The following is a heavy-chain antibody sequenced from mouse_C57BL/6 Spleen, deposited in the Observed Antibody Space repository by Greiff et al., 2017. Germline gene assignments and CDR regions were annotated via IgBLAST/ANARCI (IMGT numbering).Heavy chain of an antibody. Sequence: QVQLKESGAELVKPGASVKISCKASGYAFSSYWMNWVKQRPGKGLEWIGQIYPGDGDTNYNGKFKGKATLTADKSSSTAYMQLSSLTSEDSAVYFCARGDTTAYWYFDVWGTGTTVTVSS. CDR2: IYPGDGDT. V-gene: IGHV1-80*01. CDR3: ARGDTTAYWYFDV. J-gene: IGHJ1*03. CDR1: GYAFSSYW. D-gene: IGHD1-2*01.